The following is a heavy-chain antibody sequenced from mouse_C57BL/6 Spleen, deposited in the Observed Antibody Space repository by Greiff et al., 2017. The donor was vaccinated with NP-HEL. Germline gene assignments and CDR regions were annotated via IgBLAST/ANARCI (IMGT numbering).Heavy chain of an antibody. CDR2: INPGSGGT. Sequence: QVQLQQSGAELVRPGTSVKVSCKASGYAFTNYLIEWVKQRPRQGLEWIGVINPGSGGTNYNEKFKGKATLTADKSSSTAYMQLSSLTSEDSAVYFCARGGITRYFDVWGTGTTVTVSS. CDR3: ARGGITRYFDV. J-gene: IGHJ1*03. CDR1: GYAFTNYL. D-gene: IGHD2-4*01. V-gene: IGHV1-54*01.